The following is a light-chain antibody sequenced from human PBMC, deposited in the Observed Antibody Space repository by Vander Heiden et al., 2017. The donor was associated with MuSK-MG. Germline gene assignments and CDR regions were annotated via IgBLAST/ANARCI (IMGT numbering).Light chain of an antibody. Sequence: SYVLTQTPSVSLAPGQTARITCEGNNIGSKSVQWYQQKPGPAPVVVVYDDSDRPSGIPERFSASNSGNTATLTISRVEAGDEADYYCQEWHNYSAVVFGGGTKLTVL. V-gene: IGLV3-21*02. CDR1: NIGSKS. J-gene: IGLJ2*01. CDR2: DDS. CDR3: QEWHNYSAVV.